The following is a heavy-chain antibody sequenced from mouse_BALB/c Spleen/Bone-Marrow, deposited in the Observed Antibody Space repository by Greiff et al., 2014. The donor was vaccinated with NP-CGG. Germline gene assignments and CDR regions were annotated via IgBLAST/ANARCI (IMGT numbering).Heavy chain of an antibody. CDR3: ARRTTTVVATDY. J-gene: IGHJ2*01. Sequence: VNLVESGAELVKPGASVKLSCKASGYTFTSYWMHWVKQRPGQGLEWIGEINPSNGRTNYNEKFKSKATLTLDKSSSTAYMQLSSLTSEDSAVYYCARRTTTVVATDYWGQGTTLTVSS. D-gene: IGHD1-1*01. CDR2: INPSNGRT. V-gene: IGHV1S81*02. CDR1: GYTFTSYW.